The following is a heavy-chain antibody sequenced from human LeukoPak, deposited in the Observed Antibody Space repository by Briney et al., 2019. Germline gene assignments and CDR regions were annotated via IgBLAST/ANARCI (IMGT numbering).Heavy chain of an antibody. Sequence: GESLKISCKGSGYRFTSYWIGWVRQMPGKGLEWMGIIYPGDSDTRYSPSFQGQVTISADKSISAAYLQWSSLKASDTAMYYCARHTNDYGGYGDYWSQGTLVTVSS. CDR1: GYRFTSYW. D-gene: IGHD4-23*01. V-gene: IGHV5-51*01. J-gene: IGHJ4*02. CDR3: ARHTNDYGGYGDY. CDR2: IYPGDSDT.